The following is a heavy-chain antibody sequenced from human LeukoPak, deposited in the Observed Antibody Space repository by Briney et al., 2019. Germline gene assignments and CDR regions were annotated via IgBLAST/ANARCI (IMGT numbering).Heavy chain of an antibody. V-gene: IGHV4-59*01. CDR3: ASLRYGSGSQGALDYGSDY. D-gene: IGHD3-10*01. CDR1: GGSISGYY. Sequence: SETLSLTCTVSGGSISGYYWSWVRQPPGKGLEWIGYIYYSGNTNYNPSLKSRVTISVDTSKNQFSLKLHSVTAADTAVYYCASLRYGSGSQGALDYGSDYWGQGTLVTVSS. CDR2: IYYSGNT. J-gene: IGHJ4*02.